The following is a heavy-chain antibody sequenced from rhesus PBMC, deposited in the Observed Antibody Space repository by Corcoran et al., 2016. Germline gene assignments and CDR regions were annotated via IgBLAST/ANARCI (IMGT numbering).Heavy chain of an antibody. CDR3: ARDLAQYSSSSDYFDY. CDR1: GGSISDDYY. CDR2: IYGSGGGT. D-gene: IGHD6-43*01. Sequence: QVQLQESGPGLVKPSETLSLTCAVSGGSISDDYYWSWIRQPPGNGRGWIGYIYGSGGGTNYNPSLKNRVTISIDTSKNQFSLKLSSVTAADTAVYYCARDLAQYSSSSDYFDYWGQGVLVTVSS. J-gene: IGHJ4*01. V-gene: IGHV4-106*01.